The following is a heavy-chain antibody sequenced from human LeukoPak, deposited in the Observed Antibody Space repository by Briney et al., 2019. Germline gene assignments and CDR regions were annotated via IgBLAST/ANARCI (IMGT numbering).Heavy chain of an antibody. J-gene: IGHJ3*02. CDR1: GGTFSSYA. V-gene: IGHV1-69*06. CDR3: ARDGALYDSSGYVDAFDI. CDR2: IIPIFGTA. Sequence: ASVKVSCKASGGTFSSYAISWVRQAPGQGLEWMGGIIPIFGTANYAQKFQGRVTITADKSTSTAYMELSSLRSEDTAVYYCARDGALYDSSGYVDAFDIWGQGTMVTVSS. D-gene: IGHD3-22*01.